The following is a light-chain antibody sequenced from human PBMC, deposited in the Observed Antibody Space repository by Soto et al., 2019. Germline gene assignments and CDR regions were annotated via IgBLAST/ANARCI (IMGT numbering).Light chain of an antibody. J-gene: IGLJ2*01. CDR2: LNSDGSH. CDR3: QTWGTGTVA. Sequence: QSVLTQSPSASASLGASVKLTCTLSSGHISYVIAWHQQQPEKGPRYLMKLNSDGSHSKGDGVPDRFSGSSSGAERYLTISSLQSEDEADYYCQTWGTGTVAFGGGTKLTVL. V-gene: IGLV4-69*01. CDR1: SGHISYV.